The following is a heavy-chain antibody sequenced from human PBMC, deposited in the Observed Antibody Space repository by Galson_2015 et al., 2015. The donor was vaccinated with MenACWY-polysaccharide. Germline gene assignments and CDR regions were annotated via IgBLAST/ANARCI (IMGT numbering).Heavy chain of an antibody. CDR3: ARGLSTRWGRDF. CDR2: ISSSGATI. Sequence: SLRLSCAASRFTFSNYEMSWVRQAPGKGLEWISYISSSGATIYYADSVKGRFTISRDNAKNSLYLQMTSLRAEDTAVYYCARGLSTRWGRDFWGRGTLVTVSS. J-gene: IGHJ4*02. V-gene: IGHV3-48*03. CDR1: RFTFSNYE. D-gene: IGHD2/OR15-2a*01.